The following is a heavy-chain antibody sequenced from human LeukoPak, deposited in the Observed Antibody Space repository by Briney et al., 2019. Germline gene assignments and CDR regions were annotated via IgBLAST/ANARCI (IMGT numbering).Heavy chain of an antibody. V-gene: IGHV4-34*01. CDR2: INHSGST. CDR1: GGSFSGYY. Sequence: SETLSLTCAVYGGSFSGYYWSWIRQPPGKGLEWIGEINHSGSTNYNPSLKSRVTISVDTSKNQFSLKLSSVTAADTAVYYCARQRRDGYNPEVGYFDLWGRGTLVTVSS. CDR3: ARQRRDGYNPEVGYFDL. J-gene: IGHJ2*01. D-gene: IGHD5-24*01.